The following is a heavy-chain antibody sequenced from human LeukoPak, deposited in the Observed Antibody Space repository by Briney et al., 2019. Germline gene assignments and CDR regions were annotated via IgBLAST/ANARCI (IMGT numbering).Heavy chain of an antibody. V-gene: IGHV3-53*05. D-gene: IGHD6-13*01. Sequence: GGSLRLSCAASGFTVSSNYMSWVRQAPGKGLEWVSVIYSGGSTYYADSVKGRFTISRDNSKNTLYLQMNSLSTEDTAVYYCAKDSGIAVAVGYSWLDPWGQGTLVIVSS. CDR2: IYSGGST. J-gene: IGHJ5*02. CDR3: AKDSGIAVAVGYSWLDP. CDR1: GFTVSSNY.